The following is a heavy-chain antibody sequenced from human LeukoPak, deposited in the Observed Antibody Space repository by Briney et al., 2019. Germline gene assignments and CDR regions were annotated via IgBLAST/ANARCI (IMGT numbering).Heavy chain of an antibody. V-gene: IGHV1-69*05. CDR3: ARRSYSSWNFDY. CDR2: IIPIFGTA. Sequence: SVKVTCKASGGTFSSYAISWVRQAPGLGLEWMGGIIPIFGTANYAQKLQGRVTITTDESTSTAYMELSSLRSEDTAVYYCARRSYSSWNFDYWGQGTLVTVSS. CDR1: GGTFSSYA. J-gene: IGHJ4*02. D-gene: IGHD3-10*01.